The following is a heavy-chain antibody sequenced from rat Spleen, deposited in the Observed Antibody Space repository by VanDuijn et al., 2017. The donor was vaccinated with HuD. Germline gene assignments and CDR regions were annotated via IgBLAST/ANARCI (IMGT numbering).Heavy chain of an antibody. CDR2: ISSGGST. CDR3: ARSGDYSSCIDWYFDF. CDR1: GFSLTSYT. Sequence: QVQLKESGPGLVQPSQTLSLTCTVSGFSLTSYTVSWVRQPPGKGLEWIAAISSGGSTYYNSALKSRRSIRRGTSKSQVFLKMNSLQTEDTAMYFCARSGDYSSCIDWYFDFWGPGTMVTVSS. D-gene: IGHD1-2*01. J-gene: IGHJ1*01. V-gene: IGHV2-6*01.